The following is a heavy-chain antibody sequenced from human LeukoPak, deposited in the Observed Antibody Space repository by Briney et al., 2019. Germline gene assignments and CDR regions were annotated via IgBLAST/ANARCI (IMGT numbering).Heavy chain of an antibody. D-gene: IGHD3-22*01. CDR1: GGSISSDNYY. V-gene: IGHV4-61*02. CDR2: VHTGGSA. CDR3: AREEYFDGSGHYFRYFDS. J-gene: IGHJ4*02. Sequence: PSETLSLTCTVSGGSISSDNYYWTWIRQPAGKGLEWIGRVHTGGSANYNPSLKSRVTMSVDTSKNQFSLKLNSVTAADTALYYCAREEYFDGSGHYFRYFDSWGQGILVTVSS.